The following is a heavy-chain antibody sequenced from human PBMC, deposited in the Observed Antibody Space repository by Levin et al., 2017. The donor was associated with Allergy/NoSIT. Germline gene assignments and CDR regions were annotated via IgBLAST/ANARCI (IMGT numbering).Heavy chain of an antibody. CDR3: AKDRGSAVTTNYFDY. CDR1: GFTFDDYA. J-gene: IGHJ4*02. CDR2: ISWNSGSI. Sequence: PGGSLRLSCAASGFTFDDYAMHWVRQAPGKGLEWVSGISWNSGSIGYADSVKGRFTISRDNAKNSLYLQMNSLRAEDTALYYCAKDRGSAVTTNYFDYWGQGTLVTVSS. V-gene: IGHV3-9*01. D-gene: IGHD4-17*01.